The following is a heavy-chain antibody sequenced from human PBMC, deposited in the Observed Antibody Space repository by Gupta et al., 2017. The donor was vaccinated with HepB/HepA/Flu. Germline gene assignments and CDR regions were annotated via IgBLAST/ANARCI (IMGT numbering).Heavy chain of an antibody. V-gene: IGHV3-23*01. CDR2: ISESGDYT. CDR1: GFPFSPDV. D-gene: IGHD2-21*02. J-gene: IGHJ4*01. CDR3: AKLRIRMTASRGDY. Sequence: EVQLLESGAGLIQPVGYLRLSWVVSGFPFSPDVMYWVRQAPGKGLEWVSAISESGDYTSYAESVKGRFTISGDYSKNTVYLQMTSLRAEDTAVYFCAKLRIRMTASRGDYWGNGTLVTVSS.